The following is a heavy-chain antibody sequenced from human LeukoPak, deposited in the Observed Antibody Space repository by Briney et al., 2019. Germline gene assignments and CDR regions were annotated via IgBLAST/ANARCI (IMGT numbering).Heavy chain of an antibody. J-gene: IGHJ4*02. CDR1: GGSISSGGYY. CDR3: ARAAAGPEGYFDY. CDR2: IYYSGST. V-gene: IGHV4-31*03. D-gene: IGHD6-13*01. Sequence: SETLSLTCTVSGGSISSGGYYWSWIRQHPGKGLEWIGYIYYSGSTYYNPSLKSRVTISVDTSKNQLSLKLSSVTAADTAVYYCARAAAGPEGYFDYWGQGTLVTVSS.